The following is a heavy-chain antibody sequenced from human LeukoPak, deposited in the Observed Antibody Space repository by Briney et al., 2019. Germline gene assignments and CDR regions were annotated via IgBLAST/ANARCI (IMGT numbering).Heavy chain of an antibody. V-gene: IGHV3-21*01. CDR1: GFTFSSYS. D-gene: IGHD3-16*01. J-gene: IGHJ4*02. CDR2: ISSSSSYI. CDR3: ARGLRNWDFDY. Sequence: GGSLRLSCAASGFTFSSYSMNWVRQAPGKGLEWVSSISSSSSYIYYADSVKGRFTISRDNAKNSLYLQMNSLRAEDTAVFYCARGLRNWDFDYWGQGTLVTVSS.